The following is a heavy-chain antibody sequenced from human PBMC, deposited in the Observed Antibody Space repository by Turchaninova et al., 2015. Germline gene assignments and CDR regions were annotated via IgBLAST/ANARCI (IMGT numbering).Heavy chain of an antibody. J-gene: IGHJ3*02. D-gene: IGHD4/OR15-4a*01. V-gene: IGHV4-4*07. Sequence: QVQLQESGPRLVKPSEALSLTCTVSGGSIDNYFWSWIRQPAGKGLEGTGRYSTSGMTNYTPSFTSRVSISVDKSKNPFSLTLTSVNAADTAVYFCTRDGAKGAQGDAYDIWGQGTMVTVS. CDR2: YSTSGMT. CDR1: GGSIDNYF. CDR3: TRDGAKGAQGDAYDI.